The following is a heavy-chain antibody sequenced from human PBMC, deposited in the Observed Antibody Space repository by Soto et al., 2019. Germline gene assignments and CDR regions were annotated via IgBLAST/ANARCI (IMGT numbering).Heavy chain of an antibody. J-gene: IGHJ5*01. Sequence: SETLSLTCTVSGGSISSYYWSWIRQPPGKGLEWIGYIYYSVSTNYNPSLKSRVTISVDTSKNQFSLKLSSVTAADTAVYYCARLGGFYQSLDSWGQGTLVTVS. CDR3: ARLGGFYQSLDS. V-gene: IGHV4-59*08. D-gene: IGHD3-22*01. CDR2: IYYSVST. CDR1: GGSISSYY.